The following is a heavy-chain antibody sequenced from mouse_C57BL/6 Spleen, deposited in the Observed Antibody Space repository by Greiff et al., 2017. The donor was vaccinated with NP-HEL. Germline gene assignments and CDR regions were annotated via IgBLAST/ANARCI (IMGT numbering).Heavy chain of an antibody. CDR1: GFTFSSYA. D-gene: IGHD1-1*01. CDR2: ISDGGSYT. Sequence: EVMLVESGGGLVKPGGSLKLSCAASGFTFSSYAMSWVRQTPEKRLEWVATISDGGSYTYYPDNVTGRFTISRDNAKTNLYLQMSHLKSEDTAMYYCARGRLYGSSFYYAMDYWGQGTSVTVSS. V-gene: IGHV5-4*03. CDR3: ARGRLYGSSFYYAMDY. J-gene: IGHJ4*01.